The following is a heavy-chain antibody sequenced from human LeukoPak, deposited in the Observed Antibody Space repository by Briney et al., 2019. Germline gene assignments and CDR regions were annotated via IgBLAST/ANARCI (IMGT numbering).Heavy chain of an antibody. CDR2: IRAYNGNT. CDR3: AREDHITMVGGFDP. D-gene: IGHD3-10*01. CDR1: GYTFPSYA. J-gene: IGHJ5*02. Sequence: ASVKVSCKASGYTFPSYAISWVRQAPGQGLEWMGWIRAYNGNTNYAQKFQGRVAMTTDTSTSTAYMELRSLRSDDTAVYYCAREDHITMVGGFDPWGQGTLVTVSS. V-gene: IGHV1-18*01.